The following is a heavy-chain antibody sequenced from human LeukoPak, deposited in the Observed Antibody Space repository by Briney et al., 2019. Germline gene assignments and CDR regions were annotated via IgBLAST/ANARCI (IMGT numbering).Heavy chain of an antibody. CDR3: ARDGTAPGLYFDL. V-gene: IGHV3-7*01. CDR2: IKQDGGEK. Sequence: GESLRLSCAVSGFTFSSYWMSWVRQAPGKGLEWVASIKQDGGEKYYVDSVKDRFTISRVNAKNSLYLQMSSLRAEDTAVYYCARDGTAPGLYFDLWGQGTLVTVSS. D-gene: IGHD6-13*01. J-gene: IGHJ4*01. CDR1: GFTFSSYW.